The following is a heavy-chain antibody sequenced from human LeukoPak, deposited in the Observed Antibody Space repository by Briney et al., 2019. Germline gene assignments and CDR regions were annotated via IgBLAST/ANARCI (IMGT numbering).Heavy chain of an antibody. V-gene: IGHV3-21*01. CDR1: GFTFSSYS. CDR3: ARVSREYYYDSSGYAIDY. D-gene: IGHD3-22*01. Sequence: GGSLRLSCAASGFTFSSYSMHWVRQAPGKGLEWVSSISSSSSYIYYADSVKGRFTISRDNAKNSLYLQMNSLRAEDTAVYYCARVSREYYYDSSGYAIDYWGQGTLVTVSS. CDR2: ISSSSSYI. J-gene: IGHJ4*02.